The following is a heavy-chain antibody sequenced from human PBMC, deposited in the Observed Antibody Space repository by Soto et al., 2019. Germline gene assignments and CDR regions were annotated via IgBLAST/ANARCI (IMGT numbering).Heavy chain of an antibody. Sequence: QVQLQQWGAGLLKPSETLSLTCAVYGGSFSGYYGSWIRQPPGKGLEWIGEINHSGTTNYNPSLKSRVTMSVDTSKNQFSLKLRSVTAADTAVYYCAIGGFGEFRTFGYWGQGTLVTVSS. V-gene: IGHV4-34*01. D-gene: IGHD3-10*01. CDR1: GGSFSGYY. CDR2: INHSGTT. CDR3: AIGGFGEFRTFGY. J-gene: IGHJ4*02.